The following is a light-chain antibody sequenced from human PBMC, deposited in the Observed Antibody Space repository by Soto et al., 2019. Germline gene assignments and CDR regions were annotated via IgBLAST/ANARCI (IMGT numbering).Light chain of an antibody. CDR2: DVN. CDR3: CSYAGGSYV. CDR1: NSDVGGYNY. Sequence: SVLTQPRSVTVSPGQSVTISCTGTNSDVGGYNYVSWYQQHPGKAPKLMIYDVNKRPSGVPDRFSGSKSGNTASLTISGLQAEDEADYYCCSYAGGSYVFGTGTKVTVL. V-gene: IGLV2-11*01. J-gene: IGLJ1*01.